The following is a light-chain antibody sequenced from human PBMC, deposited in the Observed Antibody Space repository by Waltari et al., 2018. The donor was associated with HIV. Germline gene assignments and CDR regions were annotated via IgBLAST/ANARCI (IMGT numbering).Light chain of an antibody. V-gene: IGKV1-39*01. J-gene: IGKJ5*01. CDR3: QQSNSAAIT. CDR1: QNINNY. CDR2: GAA. Sequence: DLQMTQSPSSLSASVVDTVTITCRASQNINNYLNWYQQRPRRPPNLLIYGAASLQPGVPYRFSARTAGANITLTITGLQPEDFASYYCQQSNSAAITLGQGTRL.